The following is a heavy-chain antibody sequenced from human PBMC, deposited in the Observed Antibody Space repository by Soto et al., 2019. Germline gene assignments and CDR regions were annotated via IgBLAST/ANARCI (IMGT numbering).Heavy chain of an antibody. D-gene: IGHD6-13*01. CDR2: IYYSGST. V-gene: IGHV4-31*03. Sequence: SETLSLTCTVSGGSISSGGYYWSWIRQHPGKGLEWIGYIYYSGSTYYNPSLKSRVIISIDTSKNQFSLKLSSVTAADTAVYYCAREVPPPPAAAGNLIDYWGQGTLVTVSS. CDR1: GGSISSGGYY. CDR3: AREVPPPPAAAGNLIDY. J-gene: IGHJ4*02.